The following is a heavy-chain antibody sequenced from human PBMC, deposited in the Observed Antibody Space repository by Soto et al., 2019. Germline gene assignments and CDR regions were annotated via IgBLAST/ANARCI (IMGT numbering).Heavy chain of an antibody. CDR2: ISYSGST. Sequence: QVQLQESGPGLVQPSQTLSLTCTVSGGSISSGGYYWSWIRQHPGTGLEWIVHISYSGSTYYNTSLQTRVAVSVDTSRNQFSLIVNSVTVADPAVYYCARGVLHWGQGTLVTVSS. J-gene: IGHJ4*01. CDR1: GGSISSGGYY. V-gene: IGHV4-31*03. CDR3: ARGVLH.